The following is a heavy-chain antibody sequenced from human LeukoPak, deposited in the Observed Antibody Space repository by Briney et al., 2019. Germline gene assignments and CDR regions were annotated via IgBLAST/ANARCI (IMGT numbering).Heavy chain of an antibody. J-gene: IGHJ4*02. Sequence: GGSLRLSCAASGFTFRTYEMNWVRQDPGQGLEWVSYISGSGSTIYYADSVKGRFTISRDNARDSLYLQMNSLRAGDTAVYFCARGDYGEVWGQGTLVTVSS. CDR2: ISGSGSTI. D-gene: IGHD4-17*01. CDR3: ARGDYGEV. CDR1: GFTFRTYE. V-gene: IGHV3-48*03.